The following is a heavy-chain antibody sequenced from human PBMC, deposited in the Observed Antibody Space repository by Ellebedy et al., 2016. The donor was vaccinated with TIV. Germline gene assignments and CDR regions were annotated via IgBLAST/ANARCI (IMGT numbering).Heavy chain of an antibody. CDR1: GGSFSGYY. D-gene: IGHD3-10*01. V-gene: IGHV4-34*01. J-gene: IGHJ4*02. CDR3: ARGARSVYYYGSGSYLIYFDY. CDR2: INHSGST. Sequence: MPSETLSLTCAVYGGSFSGYYWSWIRQPPGKGLEWIGEINHSGSTNYNPSLKSRVTISVDTSKNQFYLKLSSVTAADTAVYYCARGARSVYYYGSGSYLIYFDYWGQGTLVTVSS.